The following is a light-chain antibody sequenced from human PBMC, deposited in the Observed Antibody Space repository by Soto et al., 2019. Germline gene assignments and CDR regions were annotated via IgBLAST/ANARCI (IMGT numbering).Light chain of an antibody. CDR2: AAS. CDR1: QSISSY. J-gene: IGKJ5*01. V-gene: IGKV1-39*01. CDR3: QQAYIFPIT. Sequence: DIQITQYKSSLSASVGDRVTNTCRASQSISSYLNWYQQKPGKAPKLLIYAASSLQSGVPSRFSGSGSGTDFTLTISSLQPEDFATYYCQQAYIFPITSCHGRRLEIK.